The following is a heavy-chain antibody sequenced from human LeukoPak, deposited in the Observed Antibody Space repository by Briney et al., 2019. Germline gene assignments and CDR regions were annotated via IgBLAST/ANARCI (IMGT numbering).Heavy chain of an antibody. CDR1: GGSISSGDYY. Sequence: PSETLSLTCTVSGGSISSGDYYWSWIRQPPGKGLEWIAYMYYSGSTYYNPSLKSRVTMSADTSKNQLSLKLGSVTAADTAVYYCARPYYYDSRIDPWGQEILVTVSS. V-gene: IGHV4-30-4*01. J-gene: IGHJ5*02. CDR2: MYYSGST. D-gene: IGHD3-22*01. CDR3: ARPYYYDSRIDP.